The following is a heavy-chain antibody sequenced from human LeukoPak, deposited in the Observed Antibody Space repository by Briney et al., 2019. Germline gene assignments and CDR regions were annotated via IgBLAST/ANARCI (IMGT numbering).Heavy chain of an antibody. Sequence: PSETLSLTCTVSGGPINSYYWSWIRQPPGKGLEWIAYIYYSGGTSYNPSLKSRVTISVDTSKNQFSLKLNSVTAADTAMYYCARLFHPALSGNYPFDYWGQGTLVTVSS. V-gene: IGHV4-59*01. CDR3: ARLFHPALSGNYPFDY. J-gene: IGHJ4*02. CDR1: GGPINSYY. CDR2: IYYSGGT. D-gene: IGHD1-26*01.